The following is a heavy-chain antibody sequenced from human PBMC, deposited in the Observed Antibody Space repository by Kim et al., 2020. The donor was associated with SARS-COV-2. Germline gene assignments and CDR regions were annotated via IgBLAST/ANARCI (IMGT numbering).Heavy chain of an antibody. CDR1: GGSFSGYY. J-gene: IGHJ4*02. CDR3: ARVLPPGDY. D-gene: IGHD3-10*01. CDR2: INHSGST. Sequence: SETLSLTCAVYGGSFSGYYWSWIRQPPGKGLEWIGEINHSGSTNYNPSLKSRVTISVDTSKNQFSLKLSSVTAADTAGYYCARVLPPGDYWGQGTLVTVS. V-gene: IGHV4-34*01.